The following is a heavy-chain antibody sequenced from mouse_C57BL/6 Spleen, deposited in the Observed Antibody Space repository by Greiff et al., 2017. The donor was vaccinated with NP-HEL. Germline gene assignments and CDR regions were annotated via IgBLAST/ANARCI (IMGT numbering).Heavy chain of an antibody. CDR1: GFTFTSYW. D-gene: IGHD6-1*01. Sequence: QVQLKQSGAELVKPGASVKMSCTASGFTFTSYWITWVKQRPGQGLEWIGDIYPGSGSTNYNEKFKSKATMTVDTSSSTAYMQLSSLTSEDSAVYYCAISLYYAMDYWGQGTSVTVSS. J-gene: IGHJ4*01. V-gene: IGHV1-55*01. CDR2: IYPGSGST. CDR3: AISLYYAMDY.